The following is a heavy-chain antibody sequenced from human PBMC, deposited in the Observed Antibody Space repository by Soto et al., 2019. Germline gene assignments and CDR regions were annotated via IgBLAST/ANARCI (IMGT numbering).Heavy chain of an antibody. D-gene: IGHD1-1*01. Sequence: ASVKVSCKASGYTFTGYYMHWVRQAPGQGIEWMGWINPNSGGTNYAQKFQGWVTMTRDTSISTAYMELSRLRSDDTAVYYCATDLLEPNDLDICGQGTMFSFSS. CDR3: ATDLLEPNDLDI. CDR2: INPNSGGT. J-gene: IGHJ3*02. V-gene: IGHV1-2*04. CDR1: GYTFTGYY.